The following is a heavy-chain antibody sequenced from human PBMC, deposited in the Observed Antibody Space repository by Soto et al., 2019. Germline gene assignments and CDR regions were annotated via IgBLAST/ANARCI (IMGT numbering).Heavy chain of an antibody. CDR3: ARDILGGSYDFCH. V-gene: IGHV3-66*01. CDR1: GFSVRNIY. Sequence: EVQLVESGGGLVQPGGSLRLSCAASGFSVRNIYMTWVRQAPGKGLEWVSVISSDGNTYYADSGKGRFTISRDNSKNTLYLEMNSLRVGDTAVYYCARDILGGSYDFCHGGQGTLVTVSS. D-gene: IGHD3-3*01. CDR2: ISSDGNT. J-gene: IGHJ4*02.